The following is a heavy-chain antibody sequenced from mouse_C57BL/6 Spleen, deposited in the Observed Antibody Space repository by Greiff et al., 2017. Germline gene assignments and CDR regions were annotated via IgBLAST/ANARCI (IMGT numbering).Heavy chain of an antibody. CDR3: AIPYGNYYAMDY. J-gene: IGHJ4*01. CDR1: GYTFTDYY. CDR2: IYPGSGNT. D-gene: IGHD2-1*01. V-gene: IGHV1-76*01. Sequence: QVQLQQSGAELVRPGASVKLSCKASGYTFTDYYINWVKQRPGQGLEWIARIYPGSGNTYYNEKFKGKATLTAEKSSSTAYMQLSSLTSEDSAVYFCAIPYGNYYAMDYWGQGTSVTVSS.